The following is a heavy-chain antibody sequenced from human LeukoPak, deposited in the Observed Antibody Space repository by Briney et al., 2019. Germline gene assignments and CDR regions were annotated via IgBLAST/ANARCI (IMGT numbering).Heavy chain of an antibody. Sequence: SETLSLTCTVSGGSISSSSYYWGWIRQPPGKGLEWIGSIYYSGSTYYNPSLKSRVTISVDTSKNQFSLKLSSVTAADTAVYYCARVVSYLFRIDYWGQGTLVTVSS. J-gene: IGHJ4*02. V-gene: IGHV4-39*01. CDR3: ARVVSYLFRIDY. CDR1: GGSISSSSYY. CDR2: IYYSGST. D-gene: IGHD3-3*01.